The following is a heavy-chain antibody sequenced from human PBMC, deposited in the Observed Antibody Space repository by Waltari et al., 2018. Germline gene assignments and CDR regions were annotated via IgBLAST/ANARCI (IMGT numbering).Heavy chain of an antibody. J-gene: IGHJ4*02. D-gene: IGHD6-13*01. CDR3: ARDGAAAPGHFDY. CDR1: GFTFSRYR. CDR2: ISSSSSYI. Sequence: EVQLVESGGGVVKPGGSLRLSCAASGFTFSRYRMHWVRQAPGKGLDWVSSISSSSSYIYYADSVKGRFTISRDNAKNSLYLQMNSLRAEETAVYYCARDGAAAPGHFDYWGQGTLVTVSS. V-gene: IGHV3-21*01.